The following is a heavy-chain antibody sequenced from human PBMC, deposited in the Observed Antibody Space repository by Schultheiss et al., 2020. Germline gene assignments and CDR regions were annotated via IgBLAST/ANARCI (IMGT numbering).Heavy chain of an antibody. D-gene: IGHD6-19*01. V-gene: IGHV1-69*13. CDR3: ARDRVSIAVAGTLGLPYYYYGMDV. CDR2: IIPIFGTA. CDR1: GGTFSSYA. J-gene: IGHJ6*02. Sequence: SVKVSCKASGGTFSSYAISWVRQAPGQGLEWMGGIIPIFGTANYAQKFQGRVTITADESTSTAYMELSSLRAEDTAVYYCARDRVSIAVAGTLGLPYYYYGMDVWGQGTTVTVSS.